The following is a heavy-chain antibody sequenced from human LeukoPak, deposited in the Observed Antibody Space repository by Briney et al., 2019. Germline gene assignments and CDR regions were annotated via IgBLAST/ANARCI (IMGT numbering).Heavy chain of an antibody. CDR3: ATVFEGYIDY. D-gene: IGHD2-2*02. Sequence: GGSLRLSCAASGFTFDDYAMHWVRQAPGKGLEWVSGISWNSGSIGYADSVKGRFTISRDNAKNSLYLQMNSLRAEDTALYYCATVFEGYIDYWGQGTLVTVSS. CDR1: GFTFDDYA. CDR2: ISWNSGSI. J-gene: IGHJ4*02. V-gene: IGHV3-9*01.